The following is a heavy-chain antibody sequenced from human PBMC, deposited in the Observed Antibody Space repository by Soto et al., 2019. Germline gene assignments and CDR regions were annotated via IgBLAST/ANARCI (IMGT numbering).Heavy chain of an antibody. CDR3: ARVLVVVPAAIGGSYYYYGMDV. D-gene: IGHD2-2*01. CDR1: GGTFSSYA. Sequence: QVQLVQSGAEVKKPGSSVKVSCKASGGTFSSYAISWVRQAPGQGLEWMGGIIPIFGTANYAQKFQGRVTITADESTSTASMELSSLRSEDTAVYYCARVLVVVPAAIGGSYYYYGMDVWGQGTTVTVSS. CDR2: IIPIFGTA. V-gene: IGHV1-69*01. J-gene: IGHJ6*02.